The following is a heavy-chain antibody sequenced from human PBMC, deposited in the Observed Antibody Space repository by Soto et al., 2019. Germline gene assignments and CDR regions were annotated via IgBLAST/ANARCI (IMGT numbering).Heavy chain of an antibody. CDR1: GGSISSYY. CDR3: ARASGRDDFDY. CDR2: IYYSGST. Sequence: QVQLQESGPGLVKPSETLSLTCTVSGGSISSYYWSWIRQPPGKGLEWIGYIYYSGSTNYNPSLKSRVTISVDTSKNQFSLKLSSVTAADTAVYYCARASGRDDFDYWGQGTLVTVSS. D-gene: IGHD1-26*01. J-gene: IGHJ4*02. V-gene: IGHV4-59*01.